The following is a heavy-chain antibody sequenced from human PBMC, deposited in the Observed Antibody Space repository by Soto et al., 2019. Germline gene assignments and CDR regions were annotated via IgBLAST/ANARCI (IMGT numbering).Heavy chain of an antibody. CDR2: IWYDGSKE. D-gene: IGHD1-1*01. V-gene: IGHV3-33*08. CDR3: ARDRNNHFDY. CDR1: GFTFSSDW. Sequence: GGSLRLSCAASGFTFSSDWMHWVRQAPGKGLEWVAVIWYDGSKEYYADSVKGRFTISRDSSKNTLYLQMNSLRDEDTAVYYCARDRNNHFDYWGQGTPVTVSS. J-gene: IGHJ4*02.